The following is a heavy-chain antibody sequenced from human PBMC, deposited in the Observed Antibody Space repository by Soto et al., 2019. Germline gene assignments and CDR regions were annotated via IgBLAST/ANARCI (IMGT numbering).Heavy chain of an antibody. J-gene: IGHJ6*02. V-gene: IGHV1-69*08. CDR1: GGTFSSYT. Sequence: QVQLVQSGAEVKKPGSSVKVSCKASGGTFSSYTISWVRQAPGQGLEWMGRIIPILGIANYAQKFQGRVTITADKSTSTAYMELSSLRSEDTAVYYCARDRPHYDILTGHRGSDYYYYGMDVWGQGTTVTVSS. D-gene: IGHD3-9*01. CDR2: IIPILGIA. CDR3: ARDRPHYDILTGHRGSDYYYYGMDV.